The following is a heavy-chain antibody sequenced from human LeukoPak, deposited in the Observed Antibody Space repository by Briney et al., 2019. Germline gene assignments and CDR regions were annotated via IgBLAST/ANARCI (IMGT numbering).Heavy chain of an antibody. V-gene: IGHV4-4*07. CDR2: IFSSGST. Sequence: SETLSLTCTVSGGSISSYYWGWIRQPAGKGLEWIGRIFSSGSTNYNPSLKSRVTMSVDTSKNQFSLKLNSVTAADTAVYYCARVRSNWYFDFWGQGTLVTVSS. D-gene: IGHD6-13*01. J-gene: IGHJ4*02. CDR1: GGSISSYY. CDR3: ARVRSNWYFDF.